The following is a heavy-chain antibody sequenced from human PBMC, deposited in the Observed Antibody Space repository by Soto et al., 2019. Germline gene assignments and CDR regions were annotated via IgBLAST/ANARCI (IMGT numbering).Heavy chain of an antibody. J-gene: IGHJ4*02. CDR3: AKDTDHAYDF. V-gene: IGHV1-69*01. D-gene: IGHD3-16*01. Sequence: QVQLVQSGAEVKKPGSSVKVSCKASGGTFRSFAFSWVRQAPGHGLEWMGGIIPLFGTTNYAQRFQGRVTITADESTSTAYMELSSLXSXXXAIYYXAKDTDHAYDFWGQGTLVTVSS. CDR1: GGTFRSFA. CDR2: IIPLFGTT.